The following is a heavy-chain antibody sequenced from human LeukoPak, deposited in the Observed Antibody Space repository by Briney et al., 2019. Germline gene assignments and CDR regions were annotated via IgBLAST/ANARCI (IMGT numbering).Heavy chain of an antibody. CDR2: INSDGSST. V-gene: IGHV3-74*01. D-gene: IGHD6-13*01. CDR1: GFTFSSYW. J-gene: IGHJ5*02. Sequence: PGGSLRLSCAASGFTFSSYWMHWVRQAPGKGLVWVSRINSDGSSTSYADSVKGRFTISRDNAKNTLYLQMNSLRAEDTAVYYCARAAIAAAGRNRFDPWGQGTLVTVSS. CDR3: ARAAIAAAGRNRFDP.